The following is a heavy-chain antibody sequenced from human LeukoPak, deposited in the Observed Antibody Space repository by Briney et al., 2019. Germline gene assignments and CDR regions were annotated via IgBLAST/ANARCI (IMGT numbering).Heavy chain of an antibody. Sequence: GGSLRLSCAASGFTVSSNYMSWVRQAPGKGLEWVSVIYSGGSTYYADSVKGRFTISRDNAKNSLYLQMNSLRAEDTAVYYCARPPAATTYYYHYYMDVWGKGTTVTVSS. CDR3: ARPPAATTYYYHYYMDV. V-gene: IGHV3-53*01. CDR2: IYSGGST. CDR1: GFTVSSNY. D-gene: IGHD2-2*01. J-gene: IGHJ6*03.